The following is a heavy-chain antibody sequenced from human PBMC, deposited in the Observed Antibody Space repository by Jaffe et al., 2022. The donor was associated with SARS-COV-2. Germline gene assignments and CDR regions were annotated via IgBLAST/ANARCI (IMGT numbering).Heavy chain of an antibody. J-gene: IGHJ4*02. CDR1: GFTFSTYA. CDR2: VTGSGDNT. D-gene: IGHD1-26*01. CDR3: ARGQGGGSYNENGY. Sequence: EVQLVESGGDLVQPGGSLRLSCAASGFTFSTYAMSWVRQAPGKGLEWVSGVTGSGDNTFYADSVKGRFTISRDSSKNTLYLQMNSLTAEDTAVYYCARGQGGGSYNENGYWGQGTLVTVSS. V-gene: IGHV3-23*04.